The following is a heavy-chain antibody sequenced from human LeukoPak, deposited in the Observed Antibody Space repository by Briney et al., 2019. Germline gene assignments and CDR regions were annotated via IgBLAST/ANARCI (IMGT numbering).Heavy chain of an antibody. CDR2: ISAYNGNT. V-gene: IGHV1-18*01. J-gene: IGHJ4*02. CDR1: GYTFTSYG. Sequence: GASVKVSCKASGYTFTSYGISWVRQAPGQGLEWMGWISAYNGNTNYAQKLQGRVTMTPDTSTSTACMELRSLRSDDTAVYYCAHLGGEEWDLTPYWGQGTLVTVSS. CDR3: AHLGGEEWDLTPY. D-gene: IGHD1-26*01.